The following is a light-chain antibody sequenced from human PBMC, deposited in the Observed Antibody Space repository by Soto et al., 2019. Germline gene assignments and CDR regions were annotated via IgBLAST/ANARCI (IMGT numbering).Light chain of an antibody. CDR3: QQLNTYPLT. CDR1: QGISSN. J-gene: IGKJ4*01. Sequence: DIQLTQSPSFLSASVGDRVTITCRASQGISSNLVWFQQKPGKAPNLLIYGASTLQSGVPPRFSGSGSGTEFTLTISSLQPEDFATYYCQQLNTYPLTFGGGTKVEI. CDR2: GAS. V-gene: IGKV1-9*01.